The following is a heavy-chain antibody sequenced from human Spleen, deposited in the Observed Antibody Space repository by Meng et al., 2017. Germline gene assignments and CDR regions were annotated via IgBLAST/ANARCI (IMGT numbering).Heavy chain of an antibody. CDR2: ISYDGSNK. J-gene: IGHJ2*01. D-gene: IGHD6-13*01. V-gene: IGHV3-30*04. CDR1: GFTFSSYA. CDR3: ARDVAAVVDWYFDL. Sequence: GESLKISCAASGFTFSSYAMHWVRQAPGKGLEWVAVISYDGSNKYYADSVKGRFTISRDNSKNTLYLQMNSLRAEDTAVYYCARDVAAVVDWYFDLWGLGTRVTVSS.